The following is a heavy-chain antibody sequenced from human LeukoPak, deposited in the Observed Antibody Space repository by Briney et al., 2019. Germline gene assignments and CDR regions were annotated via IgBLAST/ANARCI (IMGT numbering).Heavy chain of an antibody. J-gene: IGHJ5*02. V-gene: IGHV4-4*02. Sequence: PSETLSLTCAVSGGSIRSNHWWSWVRQPPGKGLEWIGEMYHSGSTNYNPSLKSRVTMSVDTSKNQFSLKLTSVTAADTAVYYCARAGYCSSSSCYTSYWFDPWGQGTLVTVSS. D-gene: IGHD2-2*02. CDR3: ARAGYCSSSSCYTSYWFDP. CDR2: MYHSGST. CDR1: GGSIRSNHW.